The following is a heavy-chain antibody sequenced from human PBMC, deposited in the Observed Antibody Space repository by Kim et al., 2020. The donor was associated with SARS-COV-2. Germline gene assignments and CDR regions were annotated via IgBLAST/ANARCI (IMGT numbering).Heavy chain of an antibody. D-gene: IGHD1-26*01. V-gene: IGHV5-51*01. Sequence: YSPSFQGQVTISADTSISTAYLPWSSLKASDTAMYYCARRIVGATFFDYWGQGTLVTVSS. CDR3: ARRIVGATFFDY. J-gene: IGHJ4*02.